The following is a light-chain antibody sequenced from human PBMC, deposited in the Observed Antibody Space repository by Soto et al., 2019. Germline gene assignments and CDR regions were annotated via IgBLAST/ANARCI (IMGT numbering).Light chain of an antibody. CDR3: QHRAGWPPALT. CDR1: ESVSNS. J-gene: IGKJ4*01. Sequence: ETVLTQSPATLSLSPGERATLSCRASESVSNSLAWYQHKPGQAPRLLIYNASNRATGIPARFSGSGSGTDFTLTISSLGPEDFAVYFCQHRAGWPPALTLGGGTKVDIK. CDR2: NAS. V-gene: IGKV3-11*01.